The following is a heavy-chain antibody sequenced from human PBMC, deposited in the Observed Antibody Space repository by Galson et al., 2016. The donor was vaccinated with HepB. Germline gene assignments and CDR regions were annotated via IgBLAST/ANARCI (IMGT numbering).Heavy chain of an antibody. CDR2: TDPSDSYT. D-gene: IGHD3-22*01. CDR3: ASHDYYDSSGPFDY. Sequence: QSGAEVKKSGESLRISCKGSGYNFASYWISWVRQMPGKGLEWMGRTDPSDSYTNYSPSFQGHVTISADKSDKSITTAYLQWSSLKASDTAMYYCASHDYYDSSGPFDYWGQGTLVTVSS. V-gene: IGHV5-10-1*01. J-gene: IGHJ4*02. CDR1: GYNFASYW.